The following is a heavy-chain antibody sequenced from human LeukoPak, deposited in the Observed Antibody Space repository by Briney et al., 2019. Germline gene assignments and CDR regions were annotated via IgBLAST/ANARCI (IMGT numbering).Heavy chain of an antibody. V-gene: IGHV3-23*01. D-gene: IGHD2-2*01. CDR2: ISGSGGST. CDR1: GFTFSSYE. J-gene: IGHJ4*02. Sequence: GGSLRLSCAASGFTFSSYEMNWVRQAPGKGLEWVSAISGSGGSTYYADSVKGRFTISRDNSKNTLYLQMNSLRAEDTAVYYCAKPARYCSSTSCHSSSWYGGGSGYFDCWGQGTLVTVSS. CDR3: AKPARYCSSTSCHSSSWYGGGSGYFDC.